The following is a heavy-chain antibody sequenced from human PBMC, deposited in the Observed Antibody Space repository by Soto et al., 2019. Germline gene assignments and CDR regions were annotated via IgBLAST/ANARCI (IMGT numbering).Heavy chain of an antibody. CDR1: GITISNYP. Sequence: EVRLLESGGGLVQPGGSLRLSCAASGITISNYPMSWVRQAPGKGLDWVSGISGSGDRTYYADSAKGRFTISKDISKNSLSLQRDNLGVEDTAVYFCVKDDGGYPSTAPHWGQGTLVTVSS. D-gene: IGHD3-22*01. V-gene: IGHV3-23*01. CDR2: ISGSGDRT. J-gene: IGHJ1*01. CDR3: VKDDGGYPSTAPH.